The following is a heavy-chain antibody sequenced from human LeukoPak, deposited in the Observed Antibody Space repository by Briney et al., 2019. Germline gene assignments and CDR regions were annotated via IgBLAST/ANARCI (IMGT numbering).Heavy chain of an antibody. CDR3: ARVYAGGLGRDSGYFDL. CDR2: INPISGGT. Sequence: PRASVKVSCTASGYTFTGYYMHWVRQAPGQGLEWMGWINPISGGTNYAQKFQGWVTMTRDTSISTAYMELSRLRSDDTAVYYCARVYAGGLGRDSGYFDLWGRGTLVTVSS. J-gene: IGHJ2*01. CDR1: GYTFTGYY. V-gene: IGHV1-2*04. D-gene: IGHD4-23*01.